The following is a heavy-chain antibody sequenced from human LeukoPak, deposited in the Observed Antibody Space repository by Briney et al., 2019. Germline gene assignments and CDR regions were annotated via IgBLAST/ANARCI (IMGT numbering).Heavy chain of an antibody. CDR2: TSYDGTYK. J-gene: IGHJ4*01. D-gene: IGHD3-22*01. CDR3: GRGVSDYYDRRGYFAFYY. CDR1: GLTFSNYA. Sequence: GRSLRLSCAVSGLTFSNYAFHWVRQAPGKGLEWVALTSYDGTYKYYGSSVRGRFTISRDNSKNTLYLQMNSLRLEDTAVYYCGRGVSDYYDRRGYFAFYYWGQGNLAIGSS. V-gene: IGHV3-30-3*01.